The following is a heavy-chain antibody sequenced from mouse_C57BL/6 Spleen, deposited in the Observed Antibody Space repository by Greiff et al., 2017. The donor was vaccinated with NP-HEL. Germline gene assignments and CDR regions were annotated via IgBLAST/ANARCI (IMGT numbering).Heavy chain of an antibody. J-gene: IGHJ4*01. CDR3: ARFYDYDVEGAMDY. CDR2: IWTGGGT. D-gene: IGHD2-4*01. CDR1: GFSLTSYA. V-gene: IGHV2-9-1*01. Sequence: VQLKESGPGLVAPSQSLSITCTVSGFSLTSYAISWVRQPPGKGLEWLGVIWTGGGTNYNSALKSRLSISKDNSKSQVFLKMNSLQTDDTARYYCARFYDYDVEGAMDYWGQGTSVTVSS.